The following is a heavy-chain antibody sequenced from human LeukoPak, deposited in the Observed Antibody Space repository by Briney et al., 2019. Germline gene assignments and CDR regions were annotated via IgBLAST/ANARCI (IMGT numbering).Heavy chain of an antibody. J-gene: IGHJ5*02. V-gene: IGHV4-39*01. CDR2: IYYSGST. D-gene: IGHD3-9*01. CDR1: GGSISSSSYY. CDR3: ARNPLRYFDWLLSWFDP. Sequence: SETLSLTCTVSGGSISSSSYYWGWIRQPPGKGLEWIGSIYYSGSTYYNPSLKSRVTISVDTSKNQFSLKLSSVTAADTAVYYCARNPLRYFDWLLSWFDPWGQGTLVTVSS.